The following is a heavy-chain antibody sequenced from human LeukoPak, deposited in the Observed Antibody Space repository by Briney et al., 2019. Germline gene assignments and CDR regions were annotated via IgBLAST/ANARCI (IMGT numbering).Heavy chain of an antibody. J-gene: IGHJ6*02. CDR3: AKGLQHTIFGVDV. Sequence: GGSLRLSCAASRFSFSTYAMHWVRQAPGKGLEWVSSISASGGSTYSADSVKGWFTVSRDNSKNTVYLQMSSLRAEDTAVYYCAKGLQHTIFGVDVCGQGTSVIVSS. CDR1: RFSFSTYA. V-gene: IGHV3-23*01. D-gene: IGHD3-3*01. CDR2: ISASGGST.